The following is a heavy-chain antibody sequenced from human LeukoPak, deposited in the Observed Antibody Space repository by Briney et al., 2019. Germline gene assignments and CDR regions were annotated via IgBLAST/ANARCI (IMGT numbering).Heavy chain of an antibody. J-gene: IGHJ5*02. CDR2: TNPSGSYT. Sequence: ASVKVSCKASGFTFTSYYMHWVRQAPGQGLEWMGITNPSGSYTSYAQKFQGRVTMTRDMSTSTVYMELSSLRSEDTAVYYCARDNSGGSTWWFDPWGQGTLVTVSS. V-gene: IGHV1-46*01. D-gene: IGHD2-15*01. CDR3: ARDNSGGSTWWFDP. CDR1: GFTFTSYY.